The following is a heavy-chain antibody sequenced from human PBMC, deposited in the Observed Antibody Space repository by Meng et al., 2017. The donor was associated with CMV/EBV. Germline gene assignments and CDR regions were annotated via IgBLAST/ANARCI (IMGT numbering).Heavy chain of an antibody. J-gene: IGHJ4*02. CDR3: ARRWGYSLDY. Sequence: GESLKISCVASGFTFSSYAMYWVRQAPGKGPEWVALISYDGRNTYYADSVKGRFTISRDDSKNSLYLQMNSLRAEDTAVYYCARRWGYSLDYWGQGTLVTVSS. CDR1: GFTFSSYA. V-gene: IGHV3-30*04. CDR2: ISYDGRNT. D-gene: IGHD5-18*01.